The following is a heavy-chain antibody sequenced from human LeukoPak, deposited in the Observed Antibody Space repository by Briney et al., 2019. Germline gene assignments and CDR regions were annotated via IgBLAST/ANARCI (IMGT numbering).Heavy chain of an antibody. D-gene: IGHD6-19*01. CDR2: ISGDGGST. CDR1: GFTFDDYA. J-gene: IGHJ4*02. Sequence: PGGSLRLSCAASGFTFDDYAMHWVRQAPGKGLEWVSLISGDGGSTYYADFVKGRFTISRDNSKNSLYLQMNSLRTEDTALYYCAKDSIAVAGTVPNYFDYWGQGTLVTVSS. V-gene: IGHV3-43*02. CDR3: AKDSIAVAGTVPNYFDY.